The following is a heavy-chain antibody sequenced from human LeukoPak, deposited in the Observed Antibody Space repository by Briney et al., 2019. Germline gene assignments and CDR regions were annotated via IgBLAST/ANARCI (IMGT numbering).Heavy chain of an antibody. D-gene: IGHD2-2*01. CDR2: ISAYNGNT. CDR3: ATSTFYCSSTSCYVKAFDY. CDR1: GYTFTSYG. V-gene: IGHV1-18*04. Sequence: ASVKVSCKASGYTFTSYGISWVRQAPGQGLEWMGWISAYNGNTNYAQKLQGRVTMTTDTSTSTAYMELSSLRSEDTAVYYCATSTFYCSSTSCYVKAFDYWGQGTLVTVSS. J-gene: IGHJ4*02.